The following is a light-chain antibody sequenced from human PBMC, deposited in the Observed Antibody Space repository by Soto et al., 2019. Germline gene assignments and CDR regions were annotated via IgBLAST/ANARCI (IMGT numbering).Light chain of an antibody. Sequence: DIQMTQSPSTLSASVRDRVTITCRASQSISSWLAWYQQKPGKAPKLLIYKASTLQSGVPSRFSGSGSGTEFTLAISSLQPDDFATYYCQQYNDNWTFGQGTKV. CDR2: KAS. CDR1: QSISSW. V-gene: IGKV1-5*03. CDR3: QQYNDNWT. J-gene: IGKJ1*01.